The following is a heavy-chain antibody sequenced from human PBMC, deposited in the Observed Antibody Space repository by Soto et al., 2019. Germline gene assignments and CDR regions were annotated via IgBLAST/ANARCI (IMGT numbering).Heavy chain of an antibody. J-gene: IGHJ4*01. D-gene: IGHD3-22*01. CDR1: GGSISSGGYY. CDR2: IYYGGST. CDR3: ARGGYYYENSGQNAYDY. Sequence: SETLSLTCTVSGGSISSGGYYWSWIRQHPGKGLEWIGYIYYGGSTYYNPSLKSRATISGDTSKNQFSLKLSSATAADTAVYYCARGGYYYENSGQNAYDYWGQGILVTVSS. V-gene: IGHV4-31*03.